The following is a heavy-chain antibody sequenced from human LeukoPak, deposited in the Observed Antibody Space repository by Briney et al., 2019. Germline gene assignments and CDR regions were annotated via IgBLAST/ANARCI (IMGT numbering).Heavy chain of an antibody. V-gene: IGHV3-23*01. CDR2: ISGSGGST. D-gene: IGHD3-10*01. Sequence: PGGSLGLSCAASGFTFSSYAMSWVRQAPGKGLGWVSAISGSGGSTYYADSVKGRFTISRDNSKNTLYLQMNSLRAEDTAVYYCAKIPWAYGQLSDYWGQGTLVTVSS. CDR3: AKIPWAYGQLSDY. CDR1: GFTFSSYA. J-gene: IGHJ4*02.